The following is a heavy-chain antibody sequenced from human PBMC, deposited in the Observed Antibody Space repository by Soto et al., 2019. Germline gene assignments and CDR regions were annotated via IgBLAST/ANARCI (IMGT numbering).Heavy chain of an antibody. CDR2: IIPIFGTA. CDR1: GGTFSSYA. D-gene: IGHD2-2*01. CDR3: ARANRYCSSTSCYVNIYYYGMDV. V-gene: IGHV1-69*13. Sequence: SVKVSCKASGGTFSSYAISWVRQAPGQGLEWMGGIIPIFGTANYAQKFQGRVTITADESTSTAYMELSSLRSEDTAVYYCARANRYCSSTSCYVNIYYYGMDVWGKGTTVTVSS. J-gene: IGHJ6*04.